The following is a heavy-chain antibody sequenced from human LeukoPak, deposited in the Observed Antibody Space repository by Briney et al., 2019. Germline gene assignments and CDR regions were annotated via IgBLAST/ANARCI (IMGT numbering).Heavy chain of an antibody. D-gene: IGHD2-2*01. J-gene: IGHJ4*02. CDR1: GYTFTSYG. V-gene: IGHV1-18*01. Sequence: ASVKVSCKASGYTFTSYGISWVRQAPGQGLEWMGWISAYNGNTNYAQKLQGRVTMTTDTSTSTAYMELRSLRFDDTAVYYCARDCSSTSCDDYWGQGTLVTVSS. CDR3: ARDCSSTSCDDY. CDR2: ISAYNGNT.